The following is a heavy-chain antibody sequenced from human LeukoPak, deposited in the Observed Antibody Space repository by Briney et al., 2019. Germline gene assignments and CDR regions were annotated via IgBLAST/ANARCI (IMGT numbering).Heavy chain of an antibody. Sequence: SETLSLTCTVSGGSISSGDYYWSWIRQPPGKGLEWIGYIYYSGSTYYNPSLKSRVTISVDTSKNQFSLKLNSVTAADTAVYYCARDLGALAGNRNVWGQGTLVTVSS. CDR1: GGSISSGDYY. D-gene: IGHD6-19*01. V-gene: IGHV4-30-4*02. J-gene: IGHJ4*02. CDR2: IYYSGST. CDR3: ARDLGALAGNRNV.